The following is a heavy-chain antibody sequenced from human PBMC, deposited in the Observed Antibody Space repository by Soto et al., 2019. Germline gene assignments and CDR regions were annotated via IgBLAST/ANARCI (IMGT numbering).Heavy chain of an antibody. CDR1: GITLSSYD. D-gene: IGHD1-1*01. J-gene: IGHJ5*02. CDR3: ARDLRYPLTVDR. CDR2: ISSSGSTL. Sequence: GTLRLPCAAAGITLSSYDMKWFRHAPGKGLEWVSYISSSGSTLYYADSVRGRFTISRDNAKNSLYLQINSLRAEDTAVYYCARDLRYPLTVDRWGQRPMVTVSS. V-gene: IGHV3-48*03.